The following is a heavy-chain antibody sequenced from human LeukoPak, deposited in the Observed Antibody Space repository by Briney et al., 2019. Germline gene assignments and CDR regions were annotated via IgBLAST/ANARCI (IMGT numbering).Heavy chain of an antibody. V-gene: IGHV1-24*01. J-gene: IGHJ4*02. CDR1: GYTLTELS. D-gene: IGHD2-2*01. CDR2: FDPEDGET. Sequence: ASVKVSCKVSGYTLTELSMHWVRQAPGKGLEWMGGFDPEDGETIYAQKFQGRVTMTEDTSTDTAYMELSSLRSEDTAVYYCATSGYCSSTSCYPSGSVYWGQGTLVTVSS. CDR3: ATSGYCSSTSCYPSGSVY.